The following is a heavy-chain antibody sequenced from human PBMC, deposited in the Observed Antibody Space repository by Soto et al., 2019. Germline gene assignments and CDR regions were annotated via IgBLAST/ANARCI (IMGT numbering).Heavy chain of an antibody. Sequence: GSLRLSCAASGFTFSNYAMHWVRRAPGKGLECVALISYDGINKYYADSVKGRFTVSRDNSKSTLYLQMNSLRAEDTAVYYCVKDGVSGWYDYFFDYWGQGTMVT. J-gene: IGHJ4*02. CDR2: ISYDGINK. D-gene: IGHD6-19*01. V-gene: IGHV3-30*18. CDR1: GFTFSNYA. CDR3: VKDGVSGWYDYFFDY.